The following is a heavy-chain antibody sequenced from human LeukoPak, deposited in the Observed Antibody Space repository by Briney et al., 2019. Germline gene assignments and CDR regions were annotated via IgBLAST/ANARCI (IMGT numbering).Heavy chain of an antibody. D-gene: IGHD6-19*01. CDR1: GFTFSSYG. J-gene: IGHJ6*02. V-gene: IGHV3-30*18. CDR3: AKDLVAVAGSYYYGMDV. CDR2: ISHDGSNK. Sequence: PGGSLRLSCAASGFTFSSYGMHWVRQAPGKGLEWVAFISHDGSNKYYADSVKGRSTISRDNSKNTLYLQMNILRAEDTAVYYCAKDLVAVAGSYYYGMDVWGQGTTVTVSS.